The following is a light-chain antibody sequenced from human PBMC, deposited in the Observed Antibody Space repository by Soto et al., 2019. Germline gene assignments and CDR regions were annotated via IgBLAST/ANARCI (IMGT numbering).Light chain of an antibody. Sequence: DIQMTQSPSTLSASVGDGVTITCRASQNISVWLAWYQQRPGKAPKFLIYDASSLETGVPSRFSGSGSGTEFTLTIRSQQPYDFATYYCQQYDSSSPTFGQGTKLEIK. J-gene: IGKJ2*01. V-gene: IGKV1-5*01. CDR1: QNISVW. CDR3: QQYDSSSPT. CDR2: DAS.